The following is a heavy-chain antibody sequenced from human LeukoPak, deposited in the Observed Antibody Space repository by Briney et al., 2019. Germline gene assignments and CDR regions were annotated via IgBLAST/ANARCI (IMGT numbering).Heavy chain of an antibody. J-gene: IGHJ4*02. CDR1: GGSISPYY. D-gene: IGHD4-17*01. V-gene: IGHV4-59*01. CDR3: TRGTVTINYFDY. CDR2: IYYTGDT. Sequence: SETLSLTCSVSGGSISPYYWSWIRQPPGKGLEWTGYIYYTGDTNYNPSLKSRVTISVDTSKNQFSLRLSSVTAADTAVYYCTRGTVTINYFDYWGQGTLVTVSS.